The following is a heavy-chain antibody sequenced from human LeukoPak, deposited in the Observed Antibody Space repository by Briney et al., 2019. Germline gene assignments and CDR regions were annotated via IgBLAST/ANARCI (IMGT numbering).Heavy chain of an antibody. CDR2: IYYSGST. V-gene: IGHV4-59*08. CDR3: ARLGRYSSSRGGDWFDP. CDR1: GGSISSYY. Sequence: SETLSLTCTVSGGSISSYYWSWIRQPPGKGLEWIGYIYYSGSTNYNPSLKSRVTISVDTSKNQFSLKLCSVTAADTAVYYCARLGRYSSSRGGDWFDPWGQGTLVTVSS. D-gene: IGHD6-13*01. J-gene: IGHJ5*02.